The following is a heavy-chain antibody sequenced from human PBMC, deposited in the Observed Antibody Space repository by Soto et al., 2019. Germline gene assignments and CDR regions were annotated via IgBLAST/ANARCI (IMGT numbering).Heavy chain of an antibody. V-gene: IGHV1-69*02. J-gene: IGHJ2*01. CDR2: IIPILGIA. CDR1: GGTFSSYT. Sequence: ASVKVSCKASGGTFSSYTISWVRQAPGQGLEWMGRIIPILGIANYAQKFQGRVTITADKSTSTAYMELSSLRSEDTAVYYCASSLYSSSWLSEWYFDLWSRGTLVTVSS. D-gene: IGHD6-13*01. CDR3: ASSLYSSSWLSEWYFDL.